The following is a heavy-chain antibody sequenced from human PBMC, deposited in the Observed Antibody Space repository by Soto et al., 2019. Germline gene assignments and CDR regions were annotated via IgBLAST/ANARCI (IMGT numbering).Heavy chain of an antibody. Sequence: PGGSLRLSCVASGFVFEVYWMHWVRQVPGKGLEWVSRTSDDGARTDYADSVRGRFTIPRDNANNALYLQMNALRGEDTAVYFCTRGPRTSSIGTWAVWGRGALVTVSS. CDR2: TSDDGART. CDR3: TRGPRTSSIGTWAV. J-gene: IGHJ4*02. CDR1: GFVFEVYW. D-gene: IGHD2-2*01. V-gene: IGHV3-74*01.